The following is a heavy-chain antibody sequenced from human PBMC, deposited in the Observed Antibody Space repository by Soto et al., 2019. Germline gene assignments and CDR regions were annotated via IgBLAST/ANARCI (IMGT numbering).Heavy chain of an antibody. Sequence: SETLSLRCTVSGGSISSRGYYRSWIRQHPGKGLEWIGYIYYSGSTYYNPSLKSRVTISVDTSKNQFSLKLSSVTAADTAVYYCARAKPYYDILTGYSHGAFDIWGQGTMVTVSS. J-gene: IGHJ3*02. D-gene: IGHD3-9*01. V-gene: IGHV4-31*03. CDR1: GGSISSRGYY. CDR3: ARAKPYYDILTGYSHGAFDI. CDR2: IYYSGST.